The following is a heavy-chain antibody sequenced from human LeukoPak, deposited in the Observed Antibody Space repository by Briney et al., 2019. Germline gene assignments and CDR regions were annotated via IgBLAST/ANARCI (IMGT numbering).Heavy chain of an antibody. D-gene: IGHD1-26*01. Sequence: SETLSLTRAVYGGSFSGYYWSWIRQPPGKGLEWIGEINHSGSTNYNPSLKSRVTISVDTSKNQFSLNLSSVTAADTAIYYCARLGGATSPFGYWGQGTLVTVSS. CDR3: ARLGGATSPFGY. V-gene: IGHV4-34*01. J-gene: IGHJ4*02. CDR1: GGSFSGYY. CDR2: INHSGST.